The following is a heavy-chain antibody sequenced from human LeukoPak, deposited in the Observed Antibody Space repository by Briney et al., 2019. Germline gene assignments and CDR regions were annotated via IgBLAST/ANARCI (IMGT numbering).Heavy chain of an antibody. CDR3: AGLMITLGGVIVDY. Sequence: PSETLSLTCTVSGGSISSSSYYWGWIRQPPGKGLEWIGSIYYSGSTYYNPSLKSRVTISVDTSKNQFSLKLSSVTAADTAVYYCAGLMITLGGVIVDYWGQGTLVTVSS. CDR2: IYYSGST. CDR1: GGSISSSSYY. J-gene: IGHJ4*02. D-gene: IGHD3-16*02. V-gene: IGHV4-39*07.